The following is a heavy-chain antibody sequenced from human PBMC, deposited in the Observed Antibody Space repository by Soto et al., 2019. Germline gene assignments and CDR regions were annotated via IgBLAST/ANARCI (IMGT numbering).Heavy chain of an antibody. V-gene: IGHV2-5*02. CDR3: ALRTGSGIEY. CDR2: IYWDDDK. Sequence: QITLKESGPTLVKSTQTLTLTCTFSGFSLSTTGVGVGWIRQPPGKALEWLALIYWDDDKRYSPSLKSRLTITKVTSKNQVVLTMTNMDPVDTAASYCALRTGSGIEYWGQGTLVTVSS. D-gene: IGHD3-10*01. CDR1: GFSLSTTGVG. J-gene: IGHJ4*02.